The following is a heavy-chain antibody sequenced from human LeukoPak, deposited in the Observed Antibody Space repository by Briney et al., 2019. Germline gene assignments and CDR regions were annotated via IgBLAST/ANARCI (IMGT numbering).Heavy chain of an antibody. J-gene: IGHJ4*02. D-gene: IGHD3-10*01. Sequence: PGGSLTLSCALSGFTSSSYWMHWVRQVPGKGLVWVSRINDDGTYTVYADSVKGRFTISRDNAKNTLYLQMNSLRAEDTAVYYCARGTWFGELSDWGQGTLVTVSS. CDR3: ARGTWFGELSD. CDR2: INDDGTYT. V-gene: IGHV3-74*01. CDR1: GFTSSSYW.